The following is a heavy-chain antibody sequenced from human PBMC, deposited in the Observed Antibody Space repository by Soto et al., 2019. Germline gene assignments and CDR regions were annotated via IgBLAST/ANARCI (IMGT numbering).Heavy chain of an antibody. CDR3: ARGRCSSTSCYAYWFDP. V-gene: IGHV4-34*01. J-gene: IGHJ5*02. Sequence: SATLSLTCAVYGGSFSGYYWSWIRQPPGKGLEWIGEINHSGSTNYNPSLKSRVTISVDTSKNQFSLKLSSVTAADTAVYYCARGRCSSTSCYAYWFDPWGQGTLVTVPQ. CDR2: INHSGST. CDR1: GGSFSGYY. D-gene: IGHD2-2*01.